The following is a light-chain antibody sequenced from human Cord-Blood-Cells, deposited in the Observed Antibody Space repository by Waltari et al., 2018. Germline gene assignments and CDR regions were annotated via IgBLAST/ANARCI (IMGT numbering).Light chain of an antibody. Sequence: QSALTQPASVSGSPGQSITISCTGTSSDVGGYNYVSWYQQHPGKAPKLIIYDVSNRSSGVSNRFSGSKSGNTASLTISVLQAEDEADYYCSSYTSSSTYVFGTGTKVTVL. CDR3: SSYTSSSTYV. CDR2: DVS. CDR1: SSDVGGYNY. J-gene: IGLJ1*01. V-gene: IGLV2-14*01.